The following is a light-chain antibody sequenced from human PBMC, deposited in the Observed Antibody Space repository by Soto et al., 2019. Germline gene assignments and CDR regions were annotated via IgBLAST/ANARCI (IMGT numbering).Light chain of an antibody. V-gene: IGKV3-20*01. CDR1: QGVSSSS. Sequence: EIVLTQSPGTLSLSPGERATLSCRASQGVSSSSLAWYQQKPGKAPRLLIYGASSRATGIPDRFSGSGSGTDFTLTISRLEPEDFAVYYCQQYGSSPLTFGGGTKVEIK. J-gene: IGKJ4*01. CDR2: GAS. CDR3: QQYGSSPLT.